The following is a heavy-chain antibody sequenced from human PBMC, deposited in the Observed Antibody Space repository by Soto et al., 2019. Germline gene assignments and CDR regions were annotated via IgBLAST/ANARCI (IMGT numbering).Heavy chain of an antibody. Sequence: EVQLVETGGGLIQPGGSLRLYCAASGFTVSNTYMTWVRQPPGKGLECVSVIYTAGGTNYADSVKGRFIISRDNSKITLYLQMNCLRAEDTAVYYCARALPVAKGGFDPWGQGTLVTVSS. J-gene: IGHJ5*02. V-gene: IGHV3-53*02. D-gene: IGHD2-2*01. CDR1: GFTVSNTY. CDR3: ARALPVAKGGFDP. CDR2: IYTAGGT.